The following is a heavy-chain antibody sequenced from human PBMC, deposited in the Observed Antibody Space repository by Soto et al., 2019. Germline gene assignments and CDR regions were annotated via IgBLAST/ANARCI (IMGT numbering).Heavy chain of an antibody. Sequence: ASVKVSCKASGYSFHDYDISWVRQAPGQGLEWMGWISTYNGYTSYAQSLQGRVTVTTDTSTTTAYLELRSLISDDTAVYYCARGGSSTSSGFDSWGQRTLVTVSS. CDR2: ISTYNGYT. CDR1: GYSFHDYD. CDR3: ARGGSSTSSGFDS. J-gene: IGHJ4*02. D-gene: IGHD2-2*01. V-gene: IGHV1-18*01.